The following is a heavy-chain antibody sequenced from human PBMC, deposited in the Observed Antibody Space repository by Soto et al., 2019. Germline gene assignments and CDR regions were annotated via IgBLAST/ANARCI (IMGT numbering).Heavy chain of an antibody. CDR2: IWYDGSNK. Sequence: QVQLVESGGGVVQPGRSLRLSCAASGFTFSSYGMHWVRQAPGKGLEWVAVIWYDGSNKYYADSVKGRFTISRDNSKNTLYLQMNSLRAEDTAVYYCARDPRDSSSWYRGWFDPCGQGTLVTVSS. CDR1: GFTFSSYG. V-gene: IGHV3-33*01. D-gene: IGHD6-13*01. J-gene: IGHJ5*02. CDR3: ARDPRDSSSWYRGWFDP.